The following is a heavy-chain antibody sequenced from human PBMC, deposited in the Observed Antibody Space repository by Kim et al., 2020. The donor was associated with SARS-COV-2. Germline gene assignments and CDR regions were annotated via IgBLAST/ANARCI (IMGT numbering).Heavy chain of an antibody. CDR3: ARAPITMIVVVKAFDI. D-gene: IGHD3-22*01. V-gene: IGHV4-31*02. J-gene: IGHJ3*02. Sequence: PSRKGRVNIAVDTSKNQFSLKLSSVPAADTAVYYCARAPITMIVVVKAFDIWGQGTMVTVSS.